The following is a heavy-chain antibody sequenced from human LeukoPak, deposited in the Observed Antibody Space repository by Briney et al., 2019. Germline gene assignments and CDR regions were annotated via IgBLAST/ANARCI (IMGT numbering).Heavy chain of an antibody. J-gene: IGHJ5*02. V-gene: IGHV4-59*13. CDR3: ARAGTDTDPFDP. CDR2: IYYSGST. Sequence: SETLSLTCTVSGGSISSYYCSCIRQPPGKGREWIGYIYYSGSTNYNPSLKSRVTISVDTSKNQFSLKLSSVTAADTAVYYCARAGTDTDPFDPWGQGTLVTVSS. D-gene: IGHD6-13*01. CDR1: GGSISSYY.